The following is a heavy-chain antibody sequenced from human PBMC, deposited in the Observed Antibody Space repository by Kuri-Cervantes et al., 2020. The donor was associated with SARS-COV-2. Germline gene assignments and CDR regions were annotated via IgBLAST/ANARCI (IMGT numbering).Heavy chain of an antibody. CDR2: VYYSGTT. V-gene: IGHV4-59*08. D-gene: IGHD1-26*01. J-gene: IGHJ4*02. CDR3: ARVWRSSGSYYFDY. CDR1: NGPISNYY. Sequence: ESLKISCTVSNGPISNYYWSWIRQPPGKALEWIGYVYYSGTTKYNPSLKSRVTISVDTSKNQFSLKLSSVTAADTAVYYCARVWRSSGSYYFDYWGQGTLVTVSS.